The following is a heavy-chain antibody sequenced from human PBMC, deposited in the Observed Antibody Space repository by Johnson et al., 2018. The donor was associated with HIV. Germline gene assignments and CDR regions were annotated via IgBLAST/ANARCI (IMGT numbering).Heavy chain of an antibody. CDR1: GFTFSSYG. D-gene: IGHD1-7*01. V-gene: IGHV3-33*06. J-gene: IGHJ3*02. CDR3: AKGGFITGTKDAFDI. Sequence: QVQLVESGGGVVQPGRSLRLSCAASGFTFSSYGMHWVRQAPGKGLEWVTLIWYDGSNKYYADSVKGRFTVSRDNSKNTLHLEMNSLRAEDTAVYYCAKGGFITGTKDAFDIWGQGTMVTVSS. CDR2: IWYDGSNK.